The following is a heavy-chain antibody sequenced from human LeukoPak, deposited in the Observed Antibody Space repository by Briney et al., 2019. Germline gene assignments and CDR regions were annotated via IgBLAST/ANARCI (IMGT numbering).Heavy chain of an antibody. CDR3: ARVEGQGGYNSFVDY. Sequence: ASVKVSCKASGYCFIRYHIHWVRQAPGQGLEWRGIINPSGGSTSYAQKFQGRVTMTRDTSTSTVYMELSSLRSEDTAVYYYARVEGQGGYNSFVDYWGQGTLVTVSS. D-gene: IGHD5-24*01. CDR1: GYCFIRYH. J-gene: IGHJ4*02. CDR2: INPSGGST. V-gene: IGHV1-46*01.